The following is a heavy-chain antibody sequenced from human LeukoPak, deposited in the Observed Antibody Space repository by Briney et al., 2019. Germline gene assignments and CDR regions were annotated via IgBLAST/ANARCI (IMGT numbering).Heavy chain of an antibody. D-gene: IGHD3-10*01. J-gene: IGHJ4*02. V-gene: IGHV1-18*01. CDR1: GCTFTSYG. Sequence: ASVKVSCKASGCTFTSYGISWVRQAPGQGLEWMGWISAYNGNTNYAQKLQGRVTMTTDTSTSTAYMELRSLRSDDTAVYYCARLWFGEPLGEADYWGQGTLVTVSS. CDR2: ISAYNGNT. CDR3: ARLWFGEPLGEADY.